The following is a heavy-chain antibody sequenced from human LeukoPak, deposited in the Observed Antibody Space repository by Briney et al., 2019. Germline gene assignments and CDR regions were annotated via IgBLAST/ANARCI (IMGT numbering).Heavy chain of an antibody. Sequence: QPGGSLRLSCAASGFTFHDYAIHWVRQAPGRGLEWVSLISGDADATYYADSVEGRFTVARDNTKNSIYLQMNSLRTEDTALHFCAKRGSAWYYFDSWGQGTLVTVSS. J-gene: IGHJ4*02. D-gene: IGHD6-19*01. CDR2: ISGDADAT. CDR1: GFTFHDYA. CDR3: AKRGSAWYYFDS. V-gene: IGHV3-43*02.